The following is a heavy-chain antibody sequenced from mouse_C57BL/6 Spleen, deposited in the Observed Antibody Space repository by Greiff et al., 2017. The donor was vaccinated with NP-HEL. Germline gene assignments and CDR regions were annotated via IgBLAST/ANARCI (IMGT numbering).Heavy chain of an antibody. Sequence: VQLKESGPGLAKPSQTLSLTCSVTGYSITSDYWNWIRKFPGNKLEYMGYISYSGSTYYNPSLKSRISITRDTSKNQYYLQLNSVTTEDPAPYFCARRNYGSTPYWYFDGWGTGTTVTGSS. CDR1: GYSITSDY. CDR2: ISYSGST. J-gene: IGHJ1*03. D-gene: IGHD1-1*01. V-gene: IGHV3-8*01. CDR3: ARRNYGSTPYWYFDG.